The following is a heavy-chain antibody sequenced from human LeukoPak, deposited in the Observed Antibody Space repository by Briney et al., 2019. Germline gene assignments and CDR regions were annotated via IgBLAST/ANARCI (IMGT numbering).Heavy chain of an antibody. D-gene: IGHD2-8*01. CDR1: GGSISSGSYY. Sequence: PSQTLSLTCTVSGGSISSGSYYWSWIRQPAGKGLEWIGRIYTSGSTNYNPSLKSRVTISVDTSKNQFSLKLSSVTAADTAVYYCARSGEEPEYCTNGVCYTTPFDYWGQGTLVTVSS. CDR3: ARSGEEPEYCTNGVCYTTPFDY. J-gene: IGHJ4*02. V-gene: IGHV4-61*02. CDR2: IYTSGST.